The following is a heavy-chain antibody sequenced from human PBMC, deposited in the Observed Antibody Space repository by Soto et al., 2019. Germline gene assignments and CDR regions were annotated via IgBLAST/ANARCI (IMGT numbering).Heavy chain of an antibody. D-gene: IGHD3-22*01. V-gene: IGHV3-15*01. CDR2: IKSKTDGGTS. CDR3: TTDLYYDSSGYYYGDTDWFDP. CDR1: RFTPSNAW. Sequence: GLTLRLSCAASRFTPSNAWMSWVRQAPGKGQKWVRRIKSKTDGGTSDYAAPVKGRFTISRDDSKNTLYLQMNSLKTEDTAVYYCTTDLYYDSSGYYYGDTDWFDPWGQGTLVTVSS. J-gene: IGHJ5*02.